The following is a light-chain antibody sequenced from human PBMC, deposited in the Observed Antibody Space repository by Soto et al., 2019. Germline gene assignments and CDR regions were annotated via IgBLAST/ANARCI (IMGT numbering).Light chain of an antibody. Sequence: DIQMTQSPSTLSGSVGDRVTITSWASQTISSWLAWYQQKPGKAPKLLIYKASTLKSGVPSRFSGSGSGTEFTLTITSLQPEDFATYYCQQVNSYPITFGQGTRLEIK. CDR1: QTISSW. CDR3: QQVNSYPIT. J-gene: IGKJ5*01. V-gene: IGKV1-5*03. CDR2: KAS.